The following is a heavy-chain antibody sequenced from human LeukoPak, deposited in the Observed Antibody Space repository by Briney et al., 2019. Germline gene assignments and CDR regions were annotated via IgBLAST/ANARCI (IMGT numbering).Heavy chain of an antibody. CDR3: ATGFWGYCSRNSCPLDN. J-gene: IGHJ4*02. Sequence: GGSLRLSCAASGFTFSSYSMNWVRQAPGTGLEWISYIISTGSTTYYADSVKGRFTISRDNANNSLSLQMSSLRAEDTAVYYCATGFWGYCSRNSCPLDNWGQGTLVTVAS. D-gene: IGHD2-2*01. CDR1: GFTFSSYS. CDR2: IISTGSTT. V-gene: IGHV3-48*01.